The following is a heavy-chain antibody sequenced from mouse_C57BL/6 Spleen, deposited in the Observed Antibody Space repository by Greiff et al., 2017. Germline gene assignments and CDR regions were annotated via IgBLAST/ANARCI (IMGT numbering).Heavy chain of an antibody. Sequence: QVQLQQPGAELVKPGASVKLSCKASGYTFTSYWMHWVKQRPGQGLEWIGMIHPNSGSTNYNEKFKSKATLTVDKSSSTAYMQLSSLTSEDSAVYYCARTSELDYAMDYWGQGTSVTVSS. CDR1: GYTFTSYW. CDR2: IHPNSGST. D-gene: IGHD4-1*01. CDR3: ARTSELDYAMDY. J-gene: IGHJ4*01. V-gene: IGHV1-64*01.